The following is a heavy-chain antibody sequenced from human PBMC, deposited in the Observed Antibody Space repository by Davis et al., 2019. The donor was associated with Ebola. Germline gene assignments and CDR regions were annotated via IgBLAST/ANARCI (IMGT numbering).Heavy chain of an antibody. V-gene: IGHV3-30*03. Sequence: GGSLRLSCAASGFTFSSYGMHWVRQAPGKGLEWVAVISYDGSNKYYADSVKGRFTISRDNSKNTLYLQMNSLRAEDTAVYYCARGRGYSGYDLSDAFDIWGQGTMVTVSS. CDR3: ARGRGYSGYDLSDAFDI. J-gene: IGHJ3*02. D-gene: IGHD5-12*01. CDR2: ISYDGSNK. CDR1: GFTFSSYG.